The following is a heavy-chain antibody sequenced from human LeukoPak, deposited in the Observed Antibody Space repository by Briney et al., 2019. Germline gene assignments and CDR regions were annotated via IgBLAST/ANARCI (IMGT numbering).Heavy chain of an antibody. CDR3: ARAEPWIHQQFDY. CDR2: INHSGST. V-gene: IGHV4-34*01. Sequence: SETLSLTCAVYGGSFSGYNWSWIRQPPGKGLEWIGEINHSGSTNYNPSLKSRVTISVDTSKNQFSLKLSSVTAADTAVYYCARAEPWIHQQFDYWGQGTLVTVSS. D-gene: IGHD5-12*01. CDR1: GGSFSGYN. J-gene: IGHJ4*02.